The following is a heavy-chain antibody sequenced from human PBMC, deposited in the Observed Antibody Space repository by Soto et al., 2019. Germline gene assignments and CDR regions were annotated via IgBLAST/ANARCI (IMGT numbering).Heavy chain of an antibody. CDR1: GFTFSGSA. D-gene: IGHD3-22*01. CDR2: IRSKANSYAT. J-gene: IGHJ4*02. V-gene: IGHV3-73*02. Sequence: EVQLVKSGGALVQPGGSRKLSCAASGFTFSGSAMHWVRQASGKGREWVGRIRSKANSYATAYAASVKGRFTISRDDSKNTAYLQMNSLKTEDAAVYYCTRLNYYDSSGYYYEGPYWGQGTLVTVSS. CDR3: TRLNYYDSSGYYYEGPY.